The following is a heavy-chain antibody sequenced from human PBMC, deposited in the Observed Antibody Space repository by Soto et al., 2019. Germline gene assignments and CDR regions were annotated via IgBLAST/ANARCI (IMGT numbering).Heavy chain of an antibody. CDR1: GFTFGYYA. D-gene: IGHD2-2*01. V-gene: IGHV3-49*04. J-gene: IGHJ6*02. CDR3: TRXQYCSSTSCYSDYGMDV. Sequence: PGGSLRLSCTASGFTFGYYAMSWVRQAPGKGLEWVGFIRSKAYGGTTEYAASVKGRFTISRDDSKSIAYLQMNSLKTEDTAVYYCTRXQYCSSTSCYSDYGMDVWGQGTTVTVSS. CDR2: IRSKAYGGTT.